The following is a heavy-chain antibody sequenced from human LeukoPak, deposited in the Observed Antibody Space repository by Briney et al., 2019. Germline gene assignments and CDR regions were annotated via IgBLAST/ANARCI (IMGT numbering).Heavy chain of an antibody. Sequence: PSETLSLTCTVSGGSISTYYWSWIRQPPGKGLEWIGYIYYSGTTNYNPSLKNRVTISIDTSKKQFSLKLSSVTAADTAVYYCAGGITMIVLDYWGQGTLVTVSS. D-gene: IGHD3-22*01. V-gene: IGHV4-59*03. CDR1: GGSISTYY. J-gene: IGHJ4*02. CDR2: IYYSGTT. CDR3: AGGITMIVLDY.